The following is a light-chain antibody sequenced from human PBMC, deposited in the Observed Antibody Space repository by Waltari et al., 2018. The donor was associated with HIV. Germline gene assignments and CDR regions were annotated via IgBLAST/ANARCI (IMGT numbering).Light chain of an antibody. V-gene: IGLV2-11*01. CDR2: DVT. CDR1: SSDVGGYNY. Sequence: QSALTQPRSVSGSPGQSVTISCNGTSSDVGGYNYVSWYQQNPGKAPKFIIYDVTKRPSGVPDRFSGSKSGNTASLTISGLQAEDEADYYCCSYAGNYPVLFGGGTKLTVL. J-gene: IGLJ3*02. CDR3: CSYAGNYPVL.